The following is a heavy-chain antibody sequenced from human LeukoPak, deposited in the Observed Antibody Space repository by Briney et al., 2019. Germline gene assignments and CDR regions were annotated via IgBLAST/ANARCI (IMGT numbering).Heavy chain of an antibody. CDR3: ARGPQAAAYFDY. Sequence: ASVKVSCKASGGTFSSYAISWVRQAPGQGLEWMGGIIPIFGTANYAQKFQGRVTITADESTSTAYMELSSLRSEDTAVCYCARGPQAAAYFDYWGQGTLVTVSS. CDR2: IIPIFGTA. J-gene: IGHJ4*02. CDR1: GGTFSSYA. V-gene: IGHV1-69*01. D-gene: IGHD6-13*01.